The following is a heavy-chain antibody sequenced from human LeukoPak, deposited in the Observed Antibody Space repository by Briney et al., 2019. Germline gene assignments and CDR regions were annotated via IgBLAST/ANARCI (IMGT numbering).Heavy chain of an antibody. D-gene: IGHD6-13*01. CDR1: GDTFTGYY. Sequence: ASVKGSCKASGDTFTGYYMHWVRQAPGQGLEWMGWINPNSGGTNYAQKFQGRVTMTRDTSISTAYMELSRLRSDDTAAYYCARGNGIAAADYWGQGPLVTVSS. J-gene: IGHJ4*02. CDR2: INPNSGGT. V-gene: IGHV1-2*02. CDR3: ARGNGIAAADY.